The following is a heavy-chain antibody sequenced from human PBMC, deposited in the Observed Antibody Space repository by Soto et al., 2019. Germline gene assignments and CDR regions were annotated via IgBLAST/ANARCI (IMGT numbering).Heavy chain of an antibody. CDR2: ISGSGGST. V-gene: IGHV3-23*01. J-gene: IGHJ4*02. D-gene: IGHD5-12*01. Sequence: PGGSLRLSCAASGFTFSSYAMSWVRQAPGKGLEWVSAISGSGGSTYYADSVKGRFTISRDNSKNTLYLQMNSLRAEDTAVYYCAKDPRRDIVATIVYSGQGTLVTVSS. CDR3: AKDPRRDIVATIVY. CDR1: GFTFSSYA.